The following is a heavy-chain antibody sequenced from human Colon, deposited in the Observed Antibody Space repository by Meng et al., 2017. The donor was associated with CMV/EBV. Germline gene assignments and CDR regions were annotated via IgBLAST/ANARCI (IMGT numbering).Heavy chain of an antibody. J-gene: IGHJ4*02. CDR3: ASSDPTVY. V-gene: IGHV1-2*02. Sequence: KVSCKTSGYTFTGQYMHWVRQAPGQGLEWMGWINPNSGDTNYAQKFQGRVTMTRDTSISTAYMELSRLRSDDTAVYYCASSDPTVYWGQGTLVTVSS. D-gene: IGHD1-26*01. CDR1: GYTFTGQY. CDR2: INPNSGDT.